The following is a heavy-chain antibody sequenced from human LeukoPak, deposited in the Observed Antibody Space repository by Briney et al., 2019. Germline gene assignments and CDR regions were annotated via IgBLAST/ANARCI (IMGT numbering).Heavy chain of an antibody. V-gene: IGHV3-33*06. Sequence: PGRSLRLSCAASGFIFSSYGMNWVRQAPGKGLEWVAVIWYDGTSKYYADSVKGRFTISRDNSKNTLFLQMSSLRAEDTAVYYCAKDCGYFDYWGQGTLVTVSS. CDR1: GFIFSSYG. J-gene: IGHJ4*02. CDR3: AKDCGYFDY. CDR2: IWYDGTSK.